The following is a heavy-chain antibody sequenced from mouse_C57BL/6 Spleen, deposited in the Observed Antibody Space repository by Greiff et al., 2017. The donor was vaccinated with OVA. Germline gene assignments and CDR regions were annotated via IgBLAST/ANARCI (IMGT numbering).Heavy chain of an antibody. CDR3: TRGGYYNHYFDY. J-gene: IGHJ2*01. CDR2: IYPGNSDT. D-gene: IGHD2-12*01. CDR1: GYTFTSYW. V-gene: IGHV1-5*01. Sequence: EVHLVESGTVLARPGASVKMSCKTSGYTFTSYWMHWVKQRPGQGLEWIGAIYPGNSDTSYNQKFKGKAKLTAVTSASTAYMKLSSLTNEDSAVYYCTRGGYYNHYFDYWGKGTTLTVSS.